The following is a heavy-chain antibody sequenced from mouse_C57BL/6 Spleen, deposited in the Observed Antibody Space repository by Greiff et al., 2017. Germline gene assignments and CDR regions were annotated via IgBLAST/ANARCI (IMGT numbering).Heavy chain of an antibody. Sequence: QVQLQQSGPELVKPGASVKLSCKASGYTFTSYDINWVKQRPGQGLAWIGWISPRAGSTKYNEKFKGKATLTVDTSASTAYMELHSLTSEDSAVYFCARDYYGSSYYFDYWGQGTTLTVSS. D-gene: IGHD1-1*01. CDR3: ARDYYGSSYYFDY. J-gene: IGHJ2*01. CDR2: ISPRAGST. CDR1: GYTFTSYD. V-gene: IGHV1-85*01.